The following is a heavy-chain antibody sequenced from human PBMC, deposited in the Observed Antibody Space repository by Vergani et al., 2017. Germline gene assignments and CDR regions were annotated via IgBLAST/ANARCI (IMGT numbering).Heavy chain of an antibody. V-gene: IGHV4-39*07. Sequence: QLQLQESGPGLVKPSETLSLTCTVSGGSISSSSYYWGWIRQPPGKGLEWIGSIYYSGSTYYNPSLKSRVTISVDTSKNQFSLKLSAVTAADTAVYYCARVRYYGSESYPNWFDPWGQGTLVTVSS. D-gene: IGHD3-10*01. CDR3: ARVRYYGSESYPNWFDP. J-gene: IGHJ5*02. CDR1: GGSISSSSYY. CDR2: IYYSGST.